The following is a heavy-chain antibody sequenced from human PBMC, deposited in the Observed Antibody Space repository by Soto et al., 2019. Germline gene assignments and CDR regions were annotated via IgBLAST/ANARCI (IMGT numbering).Heavy chain of an antibody. V-gene: IGHV4-30-2*01. J-gene: IGHJ6*02. CDR3: ARARFIVLVPAAMAVTYDSYGMAV. Sequence: PSETLSLTCAVSGGSISSGGYSWSWIRQPPGKGLEWIGYISHTGGTYYNPSLKSRVAISVDGSKNQFSLKLSSVTAADTAVYYCARARFIVLVPAAMAVTYDSYGMAVWGQGTTVTVSS. D-gene: IGHD2-2*01. CDR1: GGSISSGGYS. CDR2: ISHTGGT.